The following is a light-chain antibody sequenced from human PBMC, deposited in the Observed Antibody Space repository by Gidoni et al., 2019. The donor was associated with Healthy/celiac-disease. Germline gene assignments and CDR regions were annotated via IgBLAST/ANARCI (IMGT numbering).Light chain of an antibody. Sequence: SPLTQSASVSGSPGQSITISCTGTSRDVGGYNYVSWYQQHPGKAPKLMIYDVSKRPSGVSNRFSGSKSGNTASLTISGLQAEDEADYYCSSYTSSSTYVFGTGTKVTVL. CDR3: SSYTSSSTYV. J-gene: IGLJ1*01. CDR2: DVS. V-gene: IGLV2-14*01. CDR1: SRDVGGYNY.